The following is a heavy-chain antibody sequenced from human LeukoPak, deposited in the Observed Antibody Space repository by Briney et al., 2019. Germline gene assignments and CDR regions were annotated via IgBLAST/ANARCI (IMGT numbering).Heavy chain of an antibody. J-gene: IGHJ4*02. CDR2: ISGSGGST. CDR3: AGSSGYKDY. V-gene: IGHV3-23*01. Sequence: GGSLRLSCVGSGFTFTTYVMNWVRQAPGKGLEWVSAISGSGGSTYYADSVKGRFTISRDNSKNTLYLQMNSLRAEDTAVYYCAGSSGYKDYWGQGTLVTVSS. CDR1: GFTFTTYV. D-gene: IGHD3-22*01.